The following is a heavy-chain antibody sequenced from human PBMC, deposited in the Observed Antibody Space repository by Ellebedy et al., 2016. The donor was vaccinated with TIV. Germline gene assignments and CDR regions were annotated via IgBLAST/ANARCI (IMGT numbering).Heavy chain of an antibody. Sequence: SETLSLXXTVSGGSISSYYWSWIRQPPGKGLEWIGYIYYSGSTNYNPSLKSRVTISVDTSKNQFSLKLSSVTAADTAVYYCARHSIAVAGLLGNWFNPWGQGTLVTVSS. J-gene: IGHJ5*02. CDR3: ARHSIAVAGLLGNWFNP. D-gene: IGHD6-19*01. CDR1: GGSISSYY. CDR2: IYYSGST. V-gene: IGHV4-59*08.